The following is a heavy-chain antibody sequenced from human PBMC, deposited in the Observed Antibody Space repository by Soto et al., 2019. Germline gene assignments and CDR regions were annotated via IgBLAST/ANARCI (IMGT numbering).Heavy chain of an antibody. J-gene: IGHJ4*02. V-gene: IGHV1-18*01. CDR2: ISTYNVNR. D-gene: IGHD1-26*01. CDR3: ARTRDSGSYYVFGDFDS. CDR1: GYTFSNYG. Sequence: GASVKVSCKASGYTFSNYGISWVRQAPGQGLEWMGWISTYNVNRNYAQKLQGRVTMTADTSTNAAYMELRSLRSDDTAVYCCARTRDSGSYYVFGDFDSWGQGTLVTVSS.